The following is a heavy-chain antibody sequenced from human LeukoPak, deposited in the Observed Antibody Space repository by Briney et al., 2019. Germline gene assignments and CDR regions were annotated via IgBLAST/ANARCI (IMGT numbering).Heavy chain of an antibody. D-gene: IGHD5-18*01. Sequence: ASVKVSCKASGYTFTSYGISWVRQAPGQGLECRGWISAYNGNTNYAQKLQGRVTMTTNTSTSTAYMELRSLRSDDTAVYYCARVQSGYSYGYYYSSMDVWGKGTTVTISS. J-gene: IGHJ6*03. CDR1: GYTFTSYG. V-gene: IGHV1-18*01. CDR2: ISAYNGNT. CDR3: ARVQSGYSYGYYYSSMDV.